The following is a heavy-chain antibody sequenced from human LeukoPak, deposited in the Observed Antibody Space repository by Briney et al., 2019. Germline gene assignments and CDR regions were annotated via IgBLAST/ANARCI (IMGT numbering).Heavy chain of an antibody. J-gene: IGHJ6*02. D-gene: IGHD1-1*01. CDR2: INYSGST. Sequence: SETLSLTCTVSGGSITTYYWTWIRQPPGKGLEWIGYINYSGSTNYNPSLKSRVTISVDTSKDQFSLKLSSVTAADTAVYYCARAQLNLLVDFGMDVWGQGTTVTVSS. V-gene: IGHV4-59*01. CDR1: GGSITTYY. CDR3: ARAQLNLLVDFGMDV.